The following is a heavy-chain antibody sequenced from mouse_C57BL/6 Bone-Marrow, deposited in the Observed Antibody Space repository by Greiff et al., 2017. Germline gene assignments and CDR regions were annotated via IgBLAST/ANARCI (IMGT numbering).Heavy chain of an antibody. CDR2: IDPENGAT. Sequence: VKLQQSGAELVRPGASVKLSCTASGFNIKDDYMHWVKQRPEQGLEWIGWIDPENGATEYASKFQGKATITADTTSNTAYLQLSSLTSKVTAVYYGTDYYDSGPPYWGQGTLVTVSA. V-gene: IGHV14-4*01. J-gene: IGHJ3*01. CDR1: GFNIKDDY. CDR3: TDYYDSGPPY. D-gene: IGHD1-1*01.